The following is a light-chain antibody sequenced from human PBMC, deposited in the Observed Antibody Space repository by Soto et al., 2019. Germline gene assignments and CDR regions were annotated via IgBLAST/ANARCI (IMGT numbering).Light chain of an antibody. CDR3: QQLNSYGFA. V-gene: IGKV1-9*01. CDR1: QDVSRY. J-gene: IGKJ3*01. CDR2: AAS. Sequence: DIPLTQSPSFLSASVGDRVTITCRASQDVSRYLAWYQQKPGNAPNLLIYAASTLRSGVPSRFSGSGSETEFTLKISSLQHEDLVTGYCQQLNSYGFAFGTGTKVDIK.